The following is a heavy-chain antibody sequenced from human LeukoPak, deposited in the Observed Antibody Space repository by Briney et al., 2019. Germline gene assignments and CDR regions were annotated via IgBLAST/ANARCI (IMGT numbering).Heavy chain of an antibody. J-gene: IGHJ5*02. V-gene: IGHV4-4*07. CDR3: ARALYYDFWSGSLGWFDP. D-gene: IGHD3-3*01. CDR2: IYTSGST. CDR1: GGSISSYY. Sequence: SETLSLTCTVSGGSISSYYWSWIRQPAGKGLEWIGRIYTSGSTNYNPSLKSRVTMSVDTSKNQFSLRLSSVTAADTAVYYCARALYYDFWSGSLGWFDPWGQGTLVTVSS.